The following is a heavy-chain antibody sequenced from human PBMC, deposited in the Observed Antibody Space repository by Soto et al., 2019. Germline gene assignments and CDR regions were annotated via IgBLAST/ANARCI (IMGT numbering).Heavy chain of an antibody. Sequence: PSETLSLTCTVSGASINSYGWSRIRQPAGKGLEWIGRLYSSGSTDYNPSFKSRLTMSADVSQNHFSLKLFSVTAADTAVYFCARGPYSSGSYVLDSWGQGILVTVSS. V-gene: IGHV4-4*07. CDR3: ARGPYSSGSYVLDS. CDR1: GASINSYG. J-gene: IGHJ4*02. CDR2: LYSSGST. D-gene: IGHD6-19*01.